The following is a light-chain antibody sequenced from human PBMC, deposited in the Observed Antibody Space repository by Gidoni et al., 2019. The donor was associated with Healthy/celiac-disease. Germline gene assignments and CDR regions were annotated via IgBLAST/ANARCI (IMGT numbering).Light chain of an antibody. V-gene: IGKV1-9*01. CDR3: QQLNSYPWYT. Sequence: DIQLTQSPSFLSASVGDRVTITCRASQGISSYLAWYQQKPGKAPKLLIYAASTLQSGVPSRFSGSGSGTEFTLTISSLQPEDFATYYCQQLNSYPWYTFGQXTKLEIK. CDR1: QGISSY. CDR2: AAS. J-gene: IGKJ2*01.